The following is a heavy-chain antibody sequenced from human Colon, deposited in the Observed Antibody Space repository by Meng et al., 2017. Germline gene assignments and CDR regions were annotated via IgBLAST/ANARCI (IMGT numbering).Heavy chain of an antibody. V-gene: IGHV4-4*02. CDR3: GTTDINYCPIHY. Sequence: QMQLRESGPVLVKPSGTLSLTCAVSGVSISTTNWWTWFRQSPGKGLEWIGEIAHTGRTNYNRSLKSRVTVSMDKSKNHFSLNVTSVTAADTAVYYCGTTDINYCPIHYWGQGTLVTVSS. J-gene: IGHJ4*02. CDR2: IAHTGRT. D-gene: IGHD1/OR15-1a*01. CDR1: GVSISTTNW.